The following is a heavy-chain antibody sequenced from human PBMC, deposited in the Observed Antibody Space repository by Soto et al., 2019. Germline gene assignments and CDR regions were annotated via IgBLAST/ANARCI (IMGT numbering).Heavy chain of an antibody. CDR3: ARDVSAGVDY. Sequence: QVQLVQSGAEVREPGASVTVSCKASGYSFTSLAINWVRQTAGQGLEWMGWMQPINGRTGYAQKIQGRVTMTRDTSINTAYMELANLSSDDTAFYYCARDVSAGVDYWGQRTLVTVPS. V-gene: IGHV1-8*01. J-gene: IGHJ4*02. CDR2: MQPINGRT. CDR1: GYSFTSLA. D-gene: IGHD1-26*01.